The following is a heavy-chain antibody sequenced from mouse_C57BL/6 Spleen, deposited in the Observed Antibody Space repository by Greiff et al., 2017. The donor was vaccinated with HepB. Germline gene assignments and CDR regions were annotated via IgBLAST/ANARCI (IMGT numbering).Heavy chain of an antibody. CDR3: ARRDYGSSYGYFDV. Sequence: EVKLVESGGGLVKPGGSLKLSCAASGFTFSSYTMSWVRQTPEKRLEWVATISGGGGNTYYPDSVKGRFTISRDNAKNTLYLQRSSLRSEDTALYYCARRDYGSSYGYFDVWGTGTTVTVSS. CDR2: ISGGGGNT. D-gene: IGHD1-1*01. J-gene: IGHJ1*03. CDR1: GFTFSSYT. V-gene: IGHV5-9*01.